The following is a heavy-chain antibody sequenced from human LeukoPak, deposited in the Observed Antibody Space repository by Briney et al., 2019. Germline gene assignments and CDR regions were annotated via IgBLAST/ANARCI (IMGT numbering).Heavy chain of an antibody. Sequence: ASEKVSCKASGYTFTGYYMHWVRQAPGQGLEWMGWINPNSGGTNYAQKFQGRVTMTRDTSISTAYMELSRLRSDDTAVYYCARDPSGSYSHFDYWGQGTLVTVSS. D-gene: IGHD1-26*01. V-gene: IGHV1-2*02. CDR1: GYTFTGYY. J-gene: IGHJ4*02. CDR3: ARDPSGSYSHFDY. CDR2: INPNSGGT.